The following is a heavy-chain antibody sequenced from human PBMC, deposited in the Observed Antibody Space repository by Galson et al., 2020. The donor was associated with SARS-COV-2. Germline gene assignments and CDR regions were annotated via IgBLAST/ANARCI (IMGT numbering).Heavy chain of an antibody. J-gene: IGHJ6*03. D-gene: IGHD3-3*01. Sequence: GGSLRLSCAASGFTVSSNYMSWVRQAPGKGLEWVSVIYSGGSTYYADSVKGRFTISRHNSKNTLYLQMNSLRAEDTAVYYCVRQSEYYDFWSGYYGGGYMDVWGKGTTVTVSS. CDR2: IYSGGST. CDR3: VRQSEYYDFWSGYYGGGYMDV. CDR1: GFTVSSNY. V-gene: IGHV3-53*04.